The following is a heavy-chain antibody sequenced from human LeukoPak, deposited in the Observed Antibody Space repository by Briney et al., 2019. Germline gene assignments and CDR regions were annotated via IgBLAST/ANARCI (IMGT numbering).Heavy chain of an antibody. CDR2: IYSGGST. J-gene: IGHJ4*02. Sequence: GGSLRLSCAASGFTVSSNYMSWVRQAPGKGLEWVSVIYSGGSTYYADSVKGRFTISRDNSKNTLYLQMNSLTAEDTAVYYCAKDLFSGTFHGSGTYLELDYWGQGTLVTASS. D-gene: IGHD3-10*01. V-gene: IGHV3-53*01. CDR3: AKDLFSGTFHGSGTYLELDY. CDR1: GFTVSSNY.